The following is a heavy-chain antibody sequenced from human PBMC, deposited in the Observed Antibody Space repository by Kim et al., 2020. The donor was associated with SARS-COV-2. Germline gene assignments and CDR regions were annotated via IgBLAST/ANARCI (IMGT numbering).Heavy chain of an antibody. D-gene: IGHD6-13*01. J-gene: IGHJ4*02. CDR3: AKDSGSIAAALNLFDY. CDR2: ISWNSGSI. CDR1: GFTFDDYA. V-gene: IGHV3-9*01. Sequence: GGSLRLSCAASGFTFDDYAMHWVRQAPGKGLEWVSGISWNSGSIGYADSVKGRFTISRDNAKNSLYLQMNSLRAEDTALYYCAKDSGSIAAALNLFDYWGQGTLVTVSS.